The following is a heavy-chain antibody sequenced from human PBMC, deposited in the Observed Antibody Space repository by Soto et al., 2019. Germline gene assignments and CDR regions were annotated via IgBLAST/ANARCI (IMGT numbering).Heavy chain of an antibody. CDR2: IWYDGSNK. CDR3: ARDPALIAAHPGVYYGMDV. V-gene: IGHV3-33*08. J-gene: IGHJ6*02. CDR1: GFTFSSYA. Sequence: GGSLRLSCAASGFTFSSYAMSWVRQAPGKGLEWVAVIWYDGSNKYYADSVKGRFTISRDNSKNTLYLQMNSLRAEDTAVYYCARDPALIAAHPGVYYGMDVWGQGTTVTVSS. D-gene: IGHD6-13*01.